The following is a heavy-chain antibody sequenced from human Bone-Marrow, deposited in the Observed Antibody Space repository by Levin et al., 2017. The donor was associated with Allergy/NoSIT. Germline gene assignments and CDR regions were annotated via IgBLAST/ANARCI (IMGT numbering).Heavy chain of an antibody. V-gene: IGHV3-7*01. Sequence: AGGSLRLSCAASKFSFSSYWMSWVRQAPEKGLEWVAMIKEDGSQTYYVDSVKGRFMISRDNAKNSVYLQMNGLRAEDTAVYYCVRGGGSGMDGWGQGTTVIVSS. CDR3: VRGGGSGMDG. CDR2: IKEDGSQT. J-gene: IGHJ6*02. D-gene: IGHD3-16*01. CDR1: KFSFSSYW.